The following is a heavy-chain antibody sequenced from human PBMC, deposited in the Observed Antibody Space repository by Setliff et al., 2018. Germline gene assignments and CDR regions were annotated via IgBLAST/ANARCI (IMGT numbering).Heavy chain of an antibody. V-gene: IGHV3-30*01. J-gene: IGHJ4*02. D-gene: IGHD3-3*01. Sequence: GGSLRLSCVASGLSFSTSAMHWVRQAPGKGLEWVAVISYDGINKYHADSVKGRFAISRDNSKNTLYLQMNTLRTEDTAVYYCARDPPGPNYNFWSGYPDYWGQGTLVTVSS. CDR3: ARDPPGPNYNFWSGYPDY. CDR2: ISYDGINK. CDR1: GLSFSTSA.